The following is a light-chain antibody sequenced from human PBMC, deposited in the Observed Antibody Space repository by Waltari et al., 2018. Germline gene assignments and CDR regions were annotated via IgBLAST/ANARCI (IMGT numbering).Light chain of an antibody. CDR3: ASWDESHYV. Sequence: QSVLTQPPSASETPGQRVIISCSGSISNLGSNYLYWYQQLPGTARKLLVYRNHQRPSGVPDRFSGAKSGTSASLAIGGRRSEDEGVYYCASWDESHYVFGSGTRVTVV. CDR1: ISNLGSNY. V-gene: IGLV1-47*01. CDR2: RNH. J-gene: IGLJ1*01.